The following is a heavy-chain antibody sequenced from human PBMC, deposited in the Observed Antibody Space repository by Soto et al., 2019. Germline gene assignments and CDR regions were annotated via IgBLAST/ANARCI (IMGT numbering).Heavy chain of an antibody. CDR1: GGSISSGGYY. V-gene: IGHV4-31*03. CDR3: ASRGYSYGFSLGMDV. D-gene: IGHD5-18*01. CDR2: IYYSGST. J-gene: IGHJ6*02. Sequence: QVQLQESGPGLVKPSQTLSLTCTVSGGSISSGGYYWSWIRQHPGKGLEWIGYIYYSGSTYYNPSLKSRVTISVDTSQHQFSLKLSSVTAADTAVYYCASRGYSYGFSLGMDVWGQGTTVTVSS.